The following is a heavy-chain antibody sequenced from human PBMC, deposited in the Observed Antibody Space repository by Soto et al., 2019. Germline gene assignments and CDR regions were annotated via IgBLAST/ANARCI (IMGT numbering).Heavy chain of an antibody. Sequence: QVQLQESGPGLVKPSGTLSLTCAVSGASISDNWWSWVRQPPGKGLEWIGEICHSGTTTYNPSLKSRVIVSVDMSESQISLTLNSVTAADTAIYYCARHVAVPRTRGFDYWGQGTPVTVSS. CDR3: ARHVAVPRTRGFDY. D-gene: IGHD2-15*01. CDR1: GASISDNW. J-gene: IGHJ4*02. V-gene: IGHV4-4*02. CDR2: ICHSGTT.